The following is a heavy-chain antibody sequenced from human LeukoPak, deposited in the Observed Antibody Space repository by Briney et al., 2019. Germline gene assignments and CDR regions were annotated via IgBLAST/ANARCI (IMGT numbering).Heavy chain of an antibody. J-gene: IGHJ1*01. D-gene: IGHD2-2*01. V-gene: IGHV4-31*11. Sequence: SETLSLTCAVSGGSISSGGYYWSWIRQHPGKGLEWIGYIYYSGSTYYNPSLKSRVTISVDTSKNQFSLKLSSVTAADTAAYYCASFSSTSFYSEYFQHWGQGTLVTVSS. CDR3: ASFSSTSFYSEYFQH. CDR1: GGSISSGGYY. CDR2: IYYSGST.